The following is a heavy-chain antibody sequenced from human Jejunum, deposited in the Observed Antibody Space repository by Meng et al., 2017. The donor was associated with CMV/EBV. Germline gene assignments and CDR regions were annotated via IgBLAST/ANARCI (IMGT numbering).Heavy chain of an antibody. CDR1: AFTFSDYW. Sequence: ASAFTFSDYWMHWVRQSPGKGLVWVSRINNDGGTTVYADSVKGRFTISRDNAKNTLSLQMNSLRGEDTAVYYCAREQSSSYAFDIWGQGTVVTVSS. V-gene: IGHV3-74*03. CDR2: INNDGGTT. D-gene: IGHD6-6*01. CDR3: AREQSSSYAFDI. J-gene: IGHJ3*02.